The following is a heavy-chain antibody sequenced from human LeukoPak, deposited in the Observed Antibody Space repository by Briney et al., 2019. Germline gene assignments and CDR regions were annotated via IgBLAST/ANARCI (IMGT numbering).Heavy chain of an antibody. CDR3: ARSLTAAAGDY. J-gene: IGHJ4*02. V-gene: IGHV5-51*01. CDR1: GYRFTSYW. CDR2: IYPADADI. D-gene: IGHD6-25*01. Sequence: GESLKISCKGSGYRFTSYWIGWVRQIPGKGLEWMTIIYPADADIRYSPSFQGQVTISADKSISTAYLQWSSLKASDTAMYYCARSLTAAAGDYWGQGTLVTVSS.